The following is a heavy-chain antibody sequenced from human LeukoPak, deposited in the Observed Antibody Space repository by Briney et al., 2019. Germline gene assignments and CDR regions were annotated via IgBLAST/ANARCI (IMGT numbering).Heavy chain of an antibody. J-gene: IGHJ4*02. CDR1: GFTFSTTW. D-gene: IGHD1-26*01. V-gene: IGHV3-74*01. CDR3: ARDNYYSIDY. Sequence: GGSLRLSCGASGFTFSTTWMHWVRQAPGKGLVCVSRINSDGTSTVYADSVKGRFTISRDNAKNTVYLQMSGLGVDDTAVYYCARDNYYSIDYWGQGTLVTVSS. CDR2: INSDGTST.